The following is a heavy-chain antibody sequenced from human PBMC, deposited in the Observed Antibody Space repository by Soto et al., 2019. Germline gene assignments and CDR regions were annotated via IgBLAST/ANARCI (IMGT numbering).Heavy chain of an antibody. CDR2: ISSSSSYI. Sequence: EVQLVESGGGLVKPGGSLRLSCAASGFTFSSYSMNWVRQAPGKGLEWVSSISSSSSYIYYAASVKGRFTISRDNAKNSLYLQMNSLRAEETAVYYCARVYQQLCFDSWGQGTLVTVSS. J-gene: IGHJ4*02. D-gene: IGHD2-2*01. V-gene: IGHV3-21*01. CDR1: GFTFSSYS. CDR3: ARVYQQLCFDS.